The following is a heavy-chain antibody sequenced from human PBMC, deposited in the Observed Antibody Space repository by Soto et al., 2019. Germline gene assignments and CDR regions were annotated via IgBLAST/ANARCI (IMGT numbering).Heavy chain of an antibody. Sequence: QVQVVQSGPEVRNPGTSVKVSCKTSGFTFTNSAVQWVRQARGQRLEWIGWIGVRNGDTKDLQNLEERVTIPRDTATGTAYMELSGLRSEDTAMYYCAAEIYSGGDCCHFDYWGQGTLVTVPS. CDR3: AAEIYSGGDCCHFDY. V-gene: IGHV1-58*01. D-gene: IGHD2-21*01. CDR2: IGVRNGDT. CDR1: GFTFTNSA. J-gene: IGHJ4*02.